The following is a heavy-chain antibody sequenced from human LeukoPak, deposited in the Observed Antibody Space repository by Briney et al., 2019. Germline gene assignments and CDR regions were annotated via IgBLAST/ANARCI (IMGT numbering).Heavy chain of an antibody. J-gene: IGHJ6*02. Sequence: EASVKVSCTASGYTFTNYFVHWVRQAPGQGLEWMGIIDPSDGSTSHAQKFQGRVTMTRDTSTSTVYMELSSLRSEDTAVYFCARGCRVVPGVHNVGRTQYYNGMDVWGQGTTVTVSS. D-gene: IGHD2-2*01. V-gene: IGHV1-46*01. CDR1: GYTFTNYF. CDR3: ARGCRVVPGVHNVGRTQYYNGMDV. CDR2: IDPSDGST.